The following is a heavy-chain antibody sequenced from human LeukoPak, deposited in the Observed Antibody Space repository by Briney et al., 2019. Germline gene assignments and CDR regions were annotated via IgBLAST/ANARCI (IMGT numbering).Heavy chain of an antibody. CDR3: ARRYSSSSYYYYYMDV. CDR2: INHSGST. D-gene: IGHD6-6*01. CDR1: GGSFSGYY. V-gene: IGHV4-34*01. J-gene: IGHJ6*03. Sequence: SETLSLTCAVYGGSFSGYYWSWIRQPPGKGLEWIGEINHSGSTNYNPSLKSRVTISVDTSKNQFSLKLSSVTAADTAVYYCARRYSSSSYYYYYMDVWGKGTTVTVSS.